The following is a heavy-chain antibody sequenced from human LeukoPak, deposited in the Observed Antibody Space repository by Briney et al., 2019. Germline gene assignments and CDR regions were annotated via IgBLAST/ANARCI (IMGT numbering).Heavy chain of an antibody. CDR1: GFSFSTYS. CDR3: ARWYSSGWYSDY. V-gene: IGHV3-21*06. Sequence: GGSLRLSCAASGFSFSTYSMIWVRQAPGKGLEWVSSVSGTSEYIYYADSVRGRFTISRANAKNTVYLQMNSLRAEDTAVYYCARWYSSGWYSDYWGQGTLVTVSS. CDR2: VSGTSEYI. D-gene: IGHD6-19*01. J-gene: IGHJ4*02.